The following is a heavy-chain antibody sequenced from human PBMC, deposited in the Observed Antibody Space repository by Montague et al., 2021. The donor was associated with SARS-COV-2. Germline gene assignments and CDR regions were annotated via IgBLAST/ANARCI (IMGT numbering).Heavy chain of an antibody. J-gene: IGHJ4*02. CDR1: GGSISGYY. CDR3: ARGLGGGSGSHFDY. D-gene: IGHD2-15*01. V-gene: IGHV4-34*01. Sequence: SETLSLTCTVYGGSISGYYWSWIRQPPGKGLEWIGDFNHSGSTNYNPSLKSRVTISVDTSTKQFSLKLSSVTAADTAVYYCARGLGGGSGSHFDYWGQGTLVTVSS. CDR2: FNHSGST.